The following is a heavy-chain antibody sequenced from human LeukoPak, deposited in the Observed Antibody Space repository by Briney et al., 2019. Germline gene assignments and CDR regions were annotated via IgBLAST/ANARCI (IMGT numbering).Heavy chain of an antibody. D-gene: IGHD3-9*01. V-gene: IGHV3-21*01. CDR3: ARDVHPLTDY. Sequence: GGSLRLSCAVSGFTFSSDSMNWVRQAPGKGLEWVSSISSSSSNIYYADSVKGRFTISRDNAKNSLYLQMNSLRDEDTAVYYCARDVHPLTDYWGQGTLVTVSS. CDR1: GFTFSSDS. CDR2: ISSSSSNI. J-gene: IGHJ4*02.